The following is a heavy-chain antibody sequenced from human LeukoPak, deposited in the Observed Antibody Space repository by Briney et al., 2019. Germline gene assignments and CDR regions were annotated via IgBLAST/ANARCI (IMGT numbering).Heavy chain of an antibody. CDR1: GFTFSSYA. Sequence: PGGSLRLSCAASGFTFSSYAMSWVRQAPGKGLEWVSAISGSGGSTYYADSVKGRFTNSRDNSKNTLYLQMNSLRAEDAAVYYCAKGHYDSSGYQVYWGQGTLVTVSS. CDR2: ISGSGGST. D-gene: IGHD3-22*01. CDR3: AKGHYDSSGYQVY. V-gene: IGHV3-23*01. J-gene: IGHJ4*02.